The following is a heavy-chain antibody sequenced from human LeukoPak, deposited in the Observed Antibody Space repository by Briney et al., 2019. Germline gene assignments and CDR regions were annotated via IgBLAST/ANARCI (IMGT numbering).Heavy chain of an antibody. CDR3: AREAMVRGGQFDY. CDR2: IYYNGNT. Sequence: PSQTLSLTCTVSGGSISSGGYYWSWIRQQPGKGLEWIGYIYYNGNTYYNPSLKSRVTISVDTPKNQFSLHLRSVTAADTAVYYCAREAMVRGGQFDYWGQGTLVTVSS. D-gene: IGHD3-10*01. V-gene: IGHV4-31*03. CDR1: GGSISSGGYY. J-gene: IGHJ4*02.